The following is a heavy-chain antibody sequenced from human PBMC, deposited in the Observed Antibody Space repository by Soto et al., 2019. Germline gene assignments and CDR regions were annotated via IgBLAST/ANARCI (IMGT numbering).Heavy chain of an antibody. D-gene: IGHD3-10*01. V-gene: IGHV3-23*01. CDR2: ISGSGGST. J-gene: IGHJ4*02. CDR1: GFTFSSYA. Sequence: PGGSLRLSCAASGFTFSSYAMSWVRQAPGKGLEWVSAISGSGGSTYYADSVKGRFAISRDNSKNTPYLQMNSLRAEDTAVYYCAKDLDYYGSGSYLPYCFDYWGQGTLVTVSS. CDR3: AKDLDYYGSGSYLPYCFDY.